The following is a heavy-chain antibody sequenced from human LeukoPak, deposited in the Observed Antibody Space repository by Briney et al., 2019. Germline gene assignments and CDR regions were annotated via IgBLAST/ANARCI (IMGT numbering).Heavy chain of an antibody. D-gene: IGHD3-3*01. V-gene: IGHV1-2*02. CDR2: INPNSGGT. CDR1: GYTFTGYY. J-gene: IGHJ5*02. Sequence: GASVKVSCKASGYTFTGYYMHWVRQAPGQGLEWMGWINPNSGGTDYAQKFQGRVTMTRDTSISTAYMELSRLRSDDTAVYYCARDLTYYDFWSGYPAWGQGTLVTVS. CDR3: ARDLTYYDFWSGYPA.